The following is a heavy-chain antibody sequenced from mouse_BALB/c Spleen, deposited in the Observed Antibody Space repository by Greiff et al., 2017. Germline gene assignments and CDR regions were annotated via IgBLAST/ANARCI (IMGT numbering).Heavy chain of an antibody. CDR1: GYTFSSYW. CDR3: ARRVIYYGSSYYFDY. Sequence: QVQLKESGAELMKPGASVKISCKATGYTFSSYWIEWVKQRPGHGLEWIGEILPGSGSTNYNEKFKGKATFTAETSSNTAYMQLSSLTSEDSAVYYCARRVIYYGSSYYFDYWGQGTTLTVSS. J-gene: IGHJ2*01. CDR2: ILPGSGST. V-gene: IGHV1-9*01. D-gene: IGHD1-1*01.